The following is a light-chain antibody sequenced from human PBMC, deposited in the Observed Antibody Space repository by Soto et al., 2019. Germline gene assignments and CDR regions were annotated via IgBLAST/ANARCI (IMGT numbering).Light chain of an antibody. J-gene: IGLJ2*01. CDR3: GTWDSSLRGGV. CDR1: NSNIGTND. V-gene: IGLV1-51*01. Sequence: QSVLTQVPSVSAAPGQKVTITCSGSNSNIGTNDVSWYQQLPGTAPKLLIYDNSKRPAGISDRFSGCKSGTSVTLGITGLQTGDEAEYYCGTWDSSLRGGVFGGGTKLTVL. CDR2: DNS.